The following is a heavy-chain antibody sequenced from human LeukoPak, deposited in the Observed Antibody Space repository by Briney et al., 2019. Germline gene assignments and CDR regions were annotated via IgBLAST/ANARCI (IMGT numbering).Heavy chain of an antibody. CDR2: ISSSSSYI. V-gene: IGHV3-21*01. Sequence: GGSLRPSCAASGFTFSSYSMNWVRQAPGKGLEWVSSISSSSSYIYYADSVKGRFTISRDNAKNSLYLQMNSLRAEDTAVYYCAREDVVVAAMLYYYYGMDVWGQGTTATVSS. D-gene: IGHD2-15*01. CDR1: GFTFSSYS. J-gene: IGHJ6*02. CDR3: AREDVVVAAMLYYYYGMDV.